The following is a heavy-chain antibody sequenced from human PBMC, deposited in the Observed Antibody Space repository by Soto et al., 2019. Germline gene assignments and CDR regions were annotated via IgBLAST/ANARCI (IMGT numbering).Heavy chain of an antibody. Sequence: SETLSLTCTVSGGSISSGDYYWSWIRQPPGKGLEWIGYIYYSGSTYYNPSLKSRVTISVDTSKNQFSLKLSSVTAADTAVYYCARGAGLMVYARSPNWFDPWGQGTLVTVSS. CDR1: GGSISSGDYY. CDR2: IYYSGST. D-gene: IGHD2-8*01. V-gene: IGHV4-30-4*01. J-gene: IGHJ5*02. CDR3: ARGAGLMVYARSPNWFDP.